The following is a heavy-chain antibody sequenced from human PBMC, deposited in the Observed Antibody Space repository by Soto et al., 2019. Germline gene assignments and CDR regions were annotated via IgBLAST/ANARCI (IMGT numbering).Heavy chain of an antibody. CDR2: ITGDGSST. CDR3: AKFPGGFWSGSRMLGHI. V-gene: IGHV3-74*01. Sequence: GGSLRLSCAASGFTFSSYWMHWVRQAPGKGLVWVSRITGDGSSTSYADSVKGRFTISRDNAKNTLYLQMNSLRAEDTAVYYCAKFPGGFWSGSRMLGHIWGQGTMVTVSS. J-gene: IGHJ3*02. CDR1: GFTFSSYW. D-gene: IGHD3-3*01.